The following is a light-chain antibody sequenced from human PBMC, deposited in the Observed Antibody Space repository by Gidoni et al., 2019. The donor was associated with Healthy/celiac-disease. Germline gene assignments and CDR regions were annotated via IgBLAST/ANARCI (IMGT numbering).Light chain of an antibody. Sequence: EIVLTQSPGTLSLSPGERATLSCRASQSVSSSYLAWYQQKPGQAPRLLIYGASSRAPGIPDRFSGSGSGTDFTLTISRLEPEDFAVYYCQQYGSSLGTFGPGTKVDIK. CDR1: QSVSSSY. CDR3: QQYGSSLGT. V-gene: IGKV3-20*01. J-gene: IGKJ3*01. CDR2: GAS.